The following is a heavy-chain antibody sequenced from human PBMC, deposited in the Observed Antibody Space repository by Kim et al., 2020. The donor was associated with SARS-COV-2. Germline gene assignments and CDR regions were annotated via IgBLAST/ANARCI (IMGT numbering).Heavy chain of an antibody. Sequence: SETLSLTCAVYGGSFSGYYWSWIRQPPGKGLEWIGEINHSGSTNYNPSLKSRVTISVDTSKNQFSLKLSSVTAADTAVYYCASGYSGYDYASVYYYYGM. V-gene: IGHV4-34*01. CDR3: ASGYSGYDYASVYYYYGM. J-gene: IGHJ6*01. CDR1: GGSFSGYY. CDR2: INHSGST. D-gene: IGHD5-12*01.